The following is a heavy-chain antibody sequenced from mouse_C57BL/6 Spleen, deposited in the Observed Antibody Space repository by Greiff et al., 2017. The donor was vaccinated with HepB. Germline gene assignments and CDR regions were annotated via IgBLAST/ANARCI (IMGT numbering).Heavy chain of an antibody. Sequence: VKVVESGPELVKPGASVKISCKASGYAFSSSWMNWVKQRPGKGLEWIGRIYPGDGDTNYDGKFKGKATLTADKSSSTAYMQLSSLTSEDSAVYFCARGGLLRLYFDVWGTGTTVTVSS. CDR3: ARGGLLRLYFDV. D-gene: IGHD1-2*01. CDR1: GYAFSSSW. V-gene: IGHV1-82*01. CDR2: IYPGDGDT. J-gene: IGHJ1*03.